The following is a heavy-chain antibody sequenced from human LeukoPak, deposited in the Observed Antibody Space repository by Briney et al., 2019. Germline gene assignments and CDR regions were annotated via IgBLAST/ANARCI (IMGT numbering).Heavy chain of an antibody. J-gene: IGHJ4*02. CDR2: ISNDGSKR. D-gene: IGHD3-22*01. CDR1: GFTFSSYG. Sequence: PGRSLRLSCAASGFTFSSYGMHWVRQAPGKGLEWVAAISNDGSKRYSVDSVKGRFTISRDNSKNTLDLQMNSLRVEDTAVYYCARAPNIYSSGYCFDYWGQGTLVTVSS. CDR3: ARAPNIYSSGYCFDY. V-gene: IGHV3-30*03.